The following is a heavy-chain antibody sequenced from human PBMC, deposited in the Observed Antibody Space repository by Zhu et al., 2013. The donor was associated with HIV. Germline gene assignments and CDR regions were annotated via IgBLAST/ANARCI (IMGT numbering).Heavy chain of an antibody. J-gene: IGHJ4*02. Sequence: EVQLVQSGGEVKKPGESLKISCKASGYRFSTYWIGWVRQMPGKGLEWVGIIYPGDSETRFSPSFQGQVAISVDESVTTAYLQWSSLRASDTAMYYCARMMGVYYFDFWGQGTQVTVSS. V-gene: IGHV5-51*01. CDR1: GYRFSTYW. D-gene: IGHD2-8*01. CDR3: ARMMGVYYFDF. CDR2: IYPGDSET.